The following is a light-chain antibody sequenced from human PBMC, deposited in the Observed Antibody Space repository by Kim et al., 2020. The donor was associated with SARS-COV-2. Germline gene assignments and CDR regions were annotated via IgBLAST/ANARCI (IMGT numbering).Light chain of an antibody. CDR2: DAS. CDR1: PSVSSSN. CDR3: QQYGGTPLIT. J-gene: IGKJ5*01. V-gene: IGKV3-20*01. Sequence: EIVLTQSPGTLSLSPGERATLSCRASPSVSSSNLAWYQQKPGQAPSLLIYDASSRAAGIPARFSGSGCGTDYTLTISRREPEDFAVYYCQQYGGTPLITFGQGTKLEIK.